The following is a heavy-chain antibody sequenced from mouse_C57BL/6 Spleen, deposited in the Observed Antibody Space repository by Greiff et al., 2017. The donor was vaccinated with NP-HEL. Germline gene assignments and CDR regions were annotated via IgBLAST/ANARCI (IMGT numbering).Heavy chain of an antibody. CDR2: IYPGDGDT. Sequence: VQLKQSGAELVKPGASVKISCKASGYAFSSYWMNWVKQRPGKGLEWIGQIYPGDGDTNYNGKFKGKATLTADKSSSTAYMQLSSLTSEDSAVYCWASEGVVGPYAMDYWGQGTSVTVSS. CDR3: ASEGVVGPYAMDY. V-gene: IGHV1-80*01. J-gene: IGHJ4*01. D-gene: IGHD1-1*01. CDR1: GYAFSSYW.